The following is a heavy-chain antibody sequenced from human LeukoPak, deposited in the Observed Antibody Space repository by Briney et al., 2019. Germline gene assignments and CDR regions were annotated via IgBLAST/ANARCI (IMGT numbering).Heavy chain of an antibody. D-gene: IGHD3-10*01. V-gene: IGHV3-7*01. CDR1: GFTFSSYW. Sequence: GGSLRLSCAASGFTFSSYWISWVRQAPGKGLEWVANIQHDGSEKYYVDSVKGRFTISRDNAKNSLYLQMHSLRAEDTAVYYCARGGVYYAFDLWGQGTMVTVSS. CDR2: IQHDGSEK. J-gene: IGHJ3*01. CDR3: ARGGVYYAFDL.